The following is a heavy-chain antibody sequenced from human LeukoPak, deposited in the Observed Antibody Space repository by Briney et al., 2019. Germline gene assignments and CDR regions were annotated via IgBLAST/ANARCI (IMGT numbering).Heavy chain of an antibody. J-gene: IGHJ4*02. CDR3: ARDMGAVYFDY. CDR2: MNPNSGNT. Sequence: ASVKVSCKASGHTFTSYDINWVRQATGQGLEWMGWMNPNSGNTGYAQKFQGRVTMTRNTPISTAYMELSRLRSDDTAVYYCARDMGAVYFDYWGQGTLVTVSS. CDR1: GHTFTSYD. D-gene: IGHD4/OR15-4a*01. V-gene: IGHV1-8*01.